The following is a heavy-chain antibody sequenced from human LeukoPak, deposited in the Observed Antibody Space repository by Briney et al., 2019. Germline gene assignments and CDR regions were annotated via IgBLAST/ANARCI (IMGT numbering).Heavy chain of an antibody. CDR3: ARKYYYSSRIDY. Sequence: PGGSLRLSCAASGFNLSYYRMDWVRQAPGKGLVWVSRISTDGSNTNYADSVKGRFTISRDNAKNTVYLQMKSLRAEDTAVYYCARKYYYSSRIDYWDQGTLVTVSS. CDR2: ISTDGSNT. CDR1: GFNLSYYR. D-gene: IGHD3-10*01. V-gene: IGHV3-74*01. J-gene: IGHJ4*02.